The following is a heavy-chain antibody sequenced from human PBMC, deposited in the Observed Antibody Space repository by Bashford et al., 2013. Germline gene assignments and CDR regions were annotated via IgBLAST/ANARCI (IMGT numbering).Heavy chain of an antibody. CDR3: VRDTSSSAY. CDR2: LVVLAVPL. CDR1: DSPFSDYY. Sequence: RLSLYSLLDSPFSDYYMNWIRQASREGAGVDFIHLVVLAVPLSYADSVKGRFAISRDSAKNSLYLQMNSLRAEDTAVYYCVRDTSSSAYWGQGTRVTVSS. J-gene: IGHJ4*02. D-gene: IGHD6-6*01. V-gene: IGHV3-11*04.